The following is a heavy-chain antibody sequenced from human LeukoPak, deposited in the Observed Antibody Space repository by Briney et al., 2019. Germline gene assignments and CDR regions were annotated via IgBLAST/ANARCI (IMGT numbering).Heavy chain of an antibody. CDR2: ISYDGSNK. J-gene: IGHJ4*02. CDR1: GFTFSSYA. V-gene: IGHV3-30*04. D-gene: IGHD6-13*01. Sequence: GGSLRLSCAASGFTFSSYAMHGVRQAPGKGLEWGAVISYDGSNKYYADSVKGRFTISRDNSKNTLYLQMNSLRAQDTAVYYCARDRGTSGYSKGDYWGRGTLVTVSS. CDR3: ARDRGTSGYSKGDY.